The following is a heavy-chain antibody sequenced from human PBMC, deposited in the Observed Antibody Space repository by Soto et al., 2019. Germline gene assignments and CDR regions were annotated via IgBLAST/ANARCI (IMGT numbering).Heavy chain of an antibody. CDR2: ISYGGSDK. J-gene: IGHJ5*02. D-gene: IGHD5-12*01. V-gene: IGHV3-30*18. CDR1: GFTFSSYG. Sequence: QVQLVESGGGVVQPGRSLRLSCAASGFTFSSYGMHWVRQTPDRGLEWVAVISYGGSDKYYADSVKGRFTISRDNSKNILYLGLNDRRPEDTAGYFCAKALRATDTDDSQTSNWFDPRGQGTLVTVSA. CDR3: AKALRATDTDDSQTSNWFDP.